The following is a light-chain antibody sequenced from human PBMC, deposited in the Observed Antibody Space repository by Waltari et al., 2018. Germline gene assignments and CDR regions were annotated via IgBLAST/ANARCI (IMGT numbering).Light chain of an antibody. V-gene: IGLV3-1*01. Sequence: SYELTQPPSVSVSPGQTASITCSGDILGNQYASWYQQKPGQSPLLVIYQDTNRPSGIPERFSGSKSGNAATLTISGTQAMDEADYYCQALGTGAWVFGGGTKLTVL. CDR1: ILGNQY. J-gene: IGLJ3*02. CDR2: QDT. CDR3: QALGTGAWV.